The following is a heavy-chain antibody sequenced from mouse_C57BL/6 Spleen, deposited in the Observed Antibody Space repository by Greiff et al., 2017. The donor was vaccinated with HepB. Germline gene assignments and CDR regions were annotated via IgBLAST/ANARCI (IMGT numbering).Heavy chain of an antibody. V-gene: IGHV1-80*01. CDR3: ARRAYYGYAPYYFDY. CDR1: GYAFSSYW. Sequence: VQLQQSGAELVKPGASVKISCKASGYAFSSYWMNWVKQRPGKGLEWIGQIYPGDGDTNYNGKFKGKATLTADKSSSTAYMQLSSLTSEDSAVYFWARRAYYGYAPYYFDYWGQGTTLTVSS. J-gene: IGHJ2*01. D-gene: IGHD2-9*01. CDR2: IYPGDGDT.